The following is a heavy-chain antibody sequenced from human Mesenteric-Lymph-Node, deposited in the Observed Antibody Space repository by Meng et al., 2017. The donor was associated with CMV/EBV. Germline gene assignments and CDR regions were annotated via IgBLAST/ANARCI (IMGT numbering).Heavy chain of an antibody. CDR3: AKANDLDS. CDR1: GFTFYTEA. Sequence: GESLKISCAASGFTFYTEALHWVRQAPGKGLEWVAFISYDGTNRDYAASVKGRFTISRDNSRNTLYLQMSSLRPEDTAIYYCAKANDLDSWGQGTLVTVSS. V-gene: IGHV3-30-3*01. CDR2: ISYDGTNR. J-gene: IGHJ4*02.